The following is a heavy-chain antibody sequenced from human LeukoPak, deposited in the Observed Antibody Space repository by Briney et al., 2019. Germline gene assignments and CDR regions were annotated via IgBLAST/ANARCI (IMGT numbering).Heavy chain of an antibody. J-gene: IGHJ4*02. V-gene: IGHV5-51*01. Sequence: GESLKLSCKGSGDNFNRHWIGWVRQMPGKGLEWMGIIYLGDSDTRYSPSFQGQITISADKSISTAYLQWSSLKASDTAIYYCARHSSYTSGWPLDYWGQGTLVTVSS. D-gene: IGHD6-19*01. CDR1: GDNFNRHW. CDR3: ARHSSYTSGWPLDY. CDR2: IYLGDSDT.